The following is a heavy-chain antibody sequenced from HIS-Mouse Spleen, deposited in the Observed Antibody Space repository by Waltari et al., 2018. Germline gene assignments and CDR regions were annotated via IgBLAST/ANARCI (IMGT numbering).Heavy chain of an antibody. CDR3: ARVDQLGSAFDI. D-gene: IGHD2-2*01. Sequence: ASGYTFTGYYMHWVRQAPGQGLEWMGWINPNSGGTNYAQKFQGRVTMTRDTSISTAYMELSRLRSDDTAVYYCARVDQLGSAFDIGGQGTMVTVSS. J-gene: IGHJ3*02. CDR2: INPNSGGT. CDR1: GYTFTGYY. V-gene: IGHV1-2*02.